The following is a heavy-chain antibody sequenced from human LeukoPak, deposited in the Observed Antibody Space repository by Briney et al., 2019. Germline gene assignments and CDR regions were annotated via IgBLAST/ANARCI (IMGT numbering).Heavy chain of an antibody. CDR2: IYTSGST. CDR3: ASSEGYYDSSGLTHDAFDI. Sequence: PSETLSLTCTVSGGSISSYYWSWIRQPPGKGLEWIGYIYTSGSTNYNPSLKSRVTISVDPSKNQFSLKLSSVTAADTAVYYCASSEGYYDSSGLTHDAFDIWGQGTMVTVSS. D-gene: IGHD3-22*01. CDR1: GGSISSYY. V-gene: IGHV4-4*09. J-gene: IGHJ3*02.